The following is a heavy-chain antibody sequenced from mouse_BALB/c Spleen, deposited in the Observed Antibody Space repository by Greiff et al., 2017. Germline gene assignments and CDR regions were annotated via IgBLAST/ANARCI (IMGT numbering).Heavy chain of an antibody. CDR1: GFTFSSYG. Sequence: EVKVVESGGGLVKPGGSLKLSCAASGFTFSSYGMAWVRQTPEKRLEWVATISSGGSYTYYPDSVKGRFTISRDNAKNTLYLQMSNLKSEYTAMYYCSRKDSGYDRFSYIDVWGAGTTVTDAS. D-gene: IGHD2-2*01. J-gene: IGHJ1*01. CDR2: ISSGGSYT. V-gene: IGHV5-6*03. CDR3: SRKDSGYDRFSYIDV.